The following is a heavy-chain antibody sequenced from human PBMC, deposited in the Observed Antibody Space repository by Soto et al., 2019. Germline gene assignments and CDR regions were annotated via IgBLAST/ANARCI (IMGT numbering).Heavy chain of an antibody. CDR2: IAPLFGAT. V-gene: IGHV1-69*01. CDR1: GGTFSSYC. J-gene: IGHJ5*02. D-gene: IGHD3-16*01. CDR3: ARGPDYIDYGGWFDL. Sequence: QVQLVQSGAEVRKPGSSVKVSCKASGGTFSSYCISWVRQAPGQGLEWMGGIAPLFGATEYAQKFQGRLTITADASTSTAYMELSSLKSEDTAVYYCARGPDYIDYGGWFDLWGQGTLVTVSS.